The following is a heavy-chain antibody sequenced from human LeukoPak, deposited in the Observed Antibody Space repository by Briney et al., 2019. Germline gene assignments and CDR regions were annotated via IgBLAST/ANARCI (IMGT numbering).Heavy chain of an antibody. CDR1: GGSFSGYY. CDR3: ARGGGIQLWLPMYYFDY. Sequence: SETLSPTCAVYGGSFSGYYWSWIRQPPGKGLEWIGEINHSGSTNYNPSLKSRVTISVDTSKNQFSLKLSSVTAADTAVYYCARGGGIQLWLPMYYFDYWGQGTLVTVSS. D-gene: IGHD5-18*01. J-gene: IGHJ4*02. V-gene: IGHV4-34*01. CDR2: INHSGST.